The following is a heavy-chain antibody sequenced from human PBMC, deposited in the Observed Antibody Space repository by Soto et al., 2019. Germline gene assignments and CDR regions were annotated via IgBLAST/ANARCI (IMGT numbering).Heavy chain of an antibody. V-gene: IGHV1-18*01. CDR1: GYTPTNYD. Sequence: GPEVKKPGASVTVSCKTSGYTPTNYDICWVRQAPGQGLEWMGWISAYNGNRNSAQKLQGRLTMTTDTSTKTAYMELRSLRADDTAVYFCARALYRSGTYYAFDNWGQGTLVTVSS. J-gene: IGHJ4*02. CDR3: ARALYRSGTYYAFDN. CDR2: ISAYNGNR. D-gene: IGHD1-26*01.